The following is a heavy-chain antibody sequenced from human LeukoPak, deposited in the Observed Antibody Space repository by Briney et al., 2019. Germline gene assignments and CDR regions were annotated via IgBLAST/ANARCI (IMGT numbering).Heavy chain of an antibody. CDR1: GYTFTSYG. CDR2: ISVYNGNT. CDR3: ARVNELDY. J-gene: IGHJ4*02. Sequence: TVKVSCKASGYTFTSYGISWVRQAPGQGFEWMGWISVYNGNTNYAQRLQGRVTMTTDTSTSTAYMELRSLRSDDTAVYYCARVNELDYWGQGTLVTVSS. D-gene: IGHD1-1*01. V-gene: IGHV1-18*01.